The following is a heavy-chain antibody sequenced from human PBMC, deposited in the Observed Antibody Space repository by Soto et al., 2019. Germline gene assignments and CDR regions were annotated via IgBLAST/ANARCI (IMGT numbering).Heavy chain of an antibody. CDR3: ASSGWWYFDY. CDR1: GGSISSSSYY. Sequence: SETLSLTCTVSGGSISSSSYYWGWIRQPPGKGLEWIGSIYYSGSTYYNPSLKSRVTISVDTSKNQFSLKLSSVNAADTAVYYCASSGWWYFDYWGQGTLVTVSS. CDR2: IYYSGST. D-gene: IGHD6-19*01. J-gene: IGHJ4*02. V-gene: IGHV4-39*01.